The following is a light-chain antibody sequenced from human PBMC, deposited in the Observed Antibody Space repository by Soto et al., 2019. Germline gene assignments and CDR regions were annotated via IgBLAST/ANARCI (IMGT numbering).Light chain of an antibody. CDR1: QSISSY. J-gene: IGKJ5*01. CDR3: QQSCSTPPT. CDR2: AAS. V-gene: IGKV1-39*01. Sequence: DIQLTQSPSSLSASVGDRVTITCRASQSISSYFNWYQQKPGNAPQLLIYAASSLQSGVPSRCSGSGSGTDFTLTISSLQPEDFATYYCQQSCSTPPTFGQGTRLEIK.